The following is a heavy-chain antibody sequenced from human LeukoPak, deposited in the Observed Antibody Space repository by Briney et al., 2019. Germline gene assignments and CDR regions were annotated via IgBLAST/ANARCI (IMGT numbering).Heavy chain of an antibody. D-gene: IGHD6-19*01. CDR3: ATSEGRDSSGWHPPFDY. CDR2: ISYDGSNK. CDR1: GFTFSSYA. J-gene: IGHJ4*02. Sequence: PGGSLRLSCAASGFTFSSYAMHWVRQAPGKGLEWVAVISYDGSNKYYADSVKGRFTISRDNSKNTLYLQMNSLRAEDTAVYYCATSEGRDSSGWHPPFDYWGQGTLVSVSS. V-gene: IGHV3-30*04.